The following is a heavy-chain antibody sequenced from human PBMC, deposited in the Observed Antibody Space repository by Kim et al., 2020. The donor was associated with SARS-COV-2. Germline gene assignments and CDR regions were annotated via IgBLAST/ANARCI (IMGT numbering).Heavy chain of an antibody. CDR2: ISSSSSYI. V-gene: IGHV3-21*01. CDR3: ASMVREVTYYYYYGMDV. CDR1: GFTFSSYS. D-gene: IGHD3-10*01. Sequence: GGSLRLSCAASGFTFSSYSMNWVRQAPGKGLEWVSSISSSSSYIYYADSVKGRFTISRDNAKNSLYLQMNSLRAEDTAVYYCASMVREVTYYYYYGMDVWGQGTTGTVSS. J-gene: IGHJ6*02.